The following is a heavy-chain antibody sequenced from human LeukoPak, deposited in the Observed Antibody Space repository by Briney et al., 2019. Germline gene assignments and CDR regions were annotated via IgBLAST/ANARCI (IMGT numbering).Heavy chain of an antibody. Sequence: GESLKISCKGSGYSFTSYWIAWVRQMPGKGLEWMGIIYPGESDTRYSPSFQGHVTISADKSISTAYLQWSSLKASDTAMYYCARRAYISGWYDYWGQGTLVTVSS. D-gene: IGHD6-19*01. CDR2: IYPGESDT. CDR1: GYSFTSYW. CDR3: ARRAYISGWYDY. V-gene: IGHV5-51*01. J-gene: IGHJ4*02.